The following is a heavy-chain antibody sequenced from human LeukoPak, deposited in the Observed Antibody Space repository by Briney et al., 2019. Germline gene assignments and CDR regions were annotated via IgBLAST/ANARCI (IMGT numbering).Heavy chain of an antibody. Sequence: GGSLRLSCAASGITFSSYAMSWVRQAPGKGLEWVSGIRGSGGSTYYADSVKGRFTIFRDNSKNTLYLQMNSLRAEDTAVYYCANYGNPSGDYWGQGTLVTVSS. CDR1: GITFSSYA. V-gene: IGHV3-23*01. CDR3: ANYGNPSGDY. D-gene: IGHD1-14*01. CDR2: IRGSGGST. J-gene: IGHJ4*02.